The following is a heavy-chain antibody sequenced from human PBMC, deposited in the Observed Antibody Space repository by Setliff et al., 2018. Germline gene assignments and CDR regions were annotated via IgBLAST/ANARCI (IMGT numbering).Heavy chain of an antibody. CDR1: GHSIDSDSY. D-gene: IGHD3-10*01. CDR3: ARQSGSGSSPYFDF. V-gene: IGHV4-38-2*01. CDR2: LYRTANT. Sequence: SETLSLTCAVSGHSIDSDSYWGWIRQSPGKGLEWIGSLYRTANTYYNPAVRSRVTISPDTSKNQFSLKLTSVTAADTAVYYCARQSGSGSSPYFDFWGQGTPVTVSS. J-gene: IGHJ4*02.